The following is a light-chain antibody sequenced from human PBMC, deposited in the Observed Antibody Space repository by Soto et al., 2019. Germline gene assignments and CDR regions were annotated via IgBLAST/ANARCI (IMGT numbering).Light chain of an antibody. CDR3: QQYVTSPPT. CDR2: GAS. CDR1: QSVSSNY. Sequence: EMVLTQSPDTLSLSPGERATLSCRASQSVSSNYLAWYQQKLGQAPRLLIYGASSRVTGIPDRFSGSGSGTDFTLTVSRLEPADFAVFYCQQYVTSPPTFGQGTKLEIK. J-gene: IGKJ2*01. V-gene: IGKV3-20*01.